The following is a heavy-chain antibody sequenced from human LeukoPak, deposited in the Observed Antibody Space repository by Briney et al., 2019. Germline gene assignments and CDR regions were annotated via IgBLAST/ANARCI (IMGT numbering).Heavy chain of an antibody. V-gene: IGHV3-23*01. CDR2: VSGGGGST. J-gene: IGHJ3*02. Sequence: GGSLRLSCAASGFTFSNYVMSWVRQAPGKGLEWVSGVSGGGGSTYYADSVKGRFTISRDNSKNTLYLQMKSLRAEDTVVYYCAKGMIYCSGGTCYFGTFDIWGQGTMVTVSS. D-gene: IGHD2-15*01. CDR3: AKGMIYCSGGTCYFGTFDI. CDR1: GFTFSNYV.